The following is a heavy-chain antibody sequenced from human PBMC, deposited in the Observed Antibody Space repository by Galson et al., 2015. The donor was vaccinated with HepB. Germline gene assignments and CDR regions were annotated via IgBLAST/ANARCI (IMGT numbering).Heavy chain of an antibody. V-gene: IGHV3-30-3*01. CDR3: ARLPTTYYDFWSGYLLAGGRYDDAFDI. CDR2: ISYDGSNK. Sequence: SLRLSCAASGFTFSSYAMHWVRQAPGKGLEWVAVISYDGSNKYYADSVKGRFTISRDNSKNTLYLQMNSLRAEDTAVYYCARLPTTYYDFWSGYLLAGGRYDDAFDIWGQGTMVTVSS. CDR1: GFTFSSYA. D-gene: IGHD3-3*01. J-gene: IGHJ3*02.